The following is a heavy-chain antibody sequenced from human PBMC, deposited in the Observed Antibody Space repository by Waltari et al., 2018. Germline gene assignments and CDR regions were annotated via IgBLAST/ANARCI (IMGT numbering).Heavy chain of an antibody. CDR2: AVPSLGKT. D-gene: IGHD3-22*01. Sequence: QVLLVQSGAEMKKPGSSVRISCTGSGGRFNYYILSWVRQAPGQGLEWMGRAVPSLGKTKSAPKFQGRLTMTADKSTPTGYMELARLTAEDTAIYYCVRDEGQSEVFDTWGQGTLVTVSS. CDR3: VRDEGQSEVFDT. CDR1: GGRFNYYI. J-gene: IGHJ5*02. V-gene: IGHV1-69*08.